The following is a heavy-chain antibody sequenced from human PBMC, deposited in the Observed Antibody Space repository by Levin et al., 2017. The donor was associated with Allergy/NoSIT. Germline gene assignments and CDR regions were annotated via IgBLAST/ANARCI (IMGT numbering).Heavy chain of an antibody. Sequence: GGSLRLSCAASGFTFSSYGMHWVRQAPGKGLEWVAVISSDGRKKFYADSVKGRFPISRDNSKNTLDLQMNSLRAEDTAVYYCAKDVYGSGWYPLGNDAVEMWGQGTKVSVSS. V-gene: IGHV3-30*18. D-gene: IGHD6-19*01. CDR2: ISSDGRKK. CDR3: AKDVYGSGWYPLGNDAVEM. J-gene: IGHJ3*02. CDR1: GFTFSSYG.